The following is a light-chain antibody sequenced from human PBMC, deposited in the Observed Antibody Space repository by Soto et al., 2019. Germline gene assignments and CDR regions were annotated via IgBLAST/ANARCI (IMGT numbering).Light chain of an antibody. CDR1: QSVSSTY. V-gene: IGKV3-20*01. Sequence: EIVLTQSPGTLSLSPGERATLSCRASQSVSSTYLAWYQQKPGQAPRLLIYSASSRATGIPDRFSGSGSGTDFTLTISRLETEDFAVYYCQQYGRSPTTFGQGTKVDIK. J-gene: IGKJ1*01. CDR3: QQYGRSPTT. CDR2: SAS.